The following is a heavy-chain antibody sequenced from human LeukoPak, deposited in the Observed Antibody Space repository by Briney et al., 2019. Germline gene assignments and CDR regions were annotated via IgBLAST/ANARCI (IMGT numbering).Heavy chain of an antibody. V-gene: IGHV1-69*13. CDR3: ARGPPHYDYVWGSYRYTRADAFDI. Sequence: SVKVSCKASGGTFSSYAISWVRQAPGQGLEWMGGIIPIFGTANYAQKFQGRVTITADESTSTAYMELSSLRSEDTAVYYCARGPPHYDYVWGSYRYTRADAFDIWGQGTMVTVSS. J-gene: IGHJ3*02. CDR2: IIPIFGTA. CDR1: GGTFSSYA. D-gene: IGHD3-16*02.